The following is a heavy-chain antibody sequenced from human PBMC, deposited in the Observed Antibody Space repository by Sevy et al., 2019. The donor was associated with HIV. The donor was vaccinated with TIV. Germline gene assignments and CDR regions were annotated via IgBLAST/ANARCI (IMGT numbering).Heavy chain of an antibody. Sequence: GGSLRLSCAASGFTFSSYEMNWVRQAPGKGLEWVSYISSSGSTIYYADSVKGRFTISRDNAKNSLYLQMNSLRAEDTAVYYCARIQYCSSTSCKMDAFDIWGQGTMVTVSS. V-gene: IGHV3-48*03. D-gene: IGHD2-2*01. CDR1: GFTFSSYE. J-gene: IGHJ3*02. CDR3: ARIQYCSSTSCKMDAFDI. CDR2: ISSSGSTI.